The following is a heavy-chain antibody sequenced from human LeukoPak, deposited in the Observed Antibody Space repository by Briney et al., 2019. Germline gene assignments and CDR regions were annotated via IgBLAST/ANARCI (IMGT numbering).Heavy chain of an antibody. V-gene: IGHV1-8*01. CDR1: GYTFTIYD. CDR3: ARGSHGAFDY. J-gene: IGHJ4*02. CDR2: MNPNSGNT. Sequence: ASVNVSCTASGYTFTIYDINWVRQATGQGLEWMGWMNPNSGNTGYAQKFQGRVTMTRNTSISTAYMELSSLRSEDTAVYYCARGSHGAFDYWGQGTLVTVSS. D-gene: IGHD4/OR15-4a*01.